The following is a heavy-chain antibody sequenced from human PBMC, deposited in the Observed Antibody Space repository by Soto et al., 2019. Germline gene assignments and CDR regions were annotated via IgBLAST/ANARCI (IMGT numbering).Heavy chain of an antibody. D-gene: IGHD4-17*01. CDR1: GFIFSTYT. J-gene: IGHJ3*02. CDR2: ISSSGDST. V-gene: IGHV3-23*01. CDR3: AHPRGYGVFDAVDI. Sequence: GGSLRLSCAASGFIFSTYTMNWVRQAPGKGLEWVSAISSSGDSTYYAESVRGRFTISRDNSINTLYLQMRSLRTEDTAVYYCAHPRGYGVFDAVDIWGQGTMVTVSS.